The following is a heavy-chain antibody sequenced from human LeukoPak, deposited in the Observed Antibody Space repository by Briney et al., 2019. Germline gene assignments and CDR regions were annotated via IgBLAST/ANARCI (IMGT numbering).Heavy chain of an antibody. V-gene: IGHV3-23*01. CDR2: LSRGGATT. CDR3: AKEQRIRHCSEGVCMAGYYSDY. CDR1: GFNFNMFA. Sequence: PGGSLSLSCTGSGFNFNMFAMDWVRQAPGQGLEWVSGLSRGGATTNYADSVKGRFTISRDKSKNMVILQMNSLRPEDTAVYYCAKEQRIRHCSEGVCMAGYYSDYGGQGTLVTVSS. J-gene: IGHJ4*02. D-gene: IGHD2-8*01.